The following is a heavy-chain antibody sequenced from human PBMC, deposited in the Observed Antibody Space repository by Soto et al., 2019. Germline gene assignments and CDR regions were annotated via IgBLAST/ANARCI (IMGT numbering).Heavy chain of an antibody. CDR2: IYYSGST. J-gene: IGHJ6*02. Sequence: SETLSLTCTVSGGSISSGDYYWSWIRQPPGKGLEWIGYIYYSGSTYYNPSLKSRVTISVDTSKNQFSLKLSSVTAADTAVYYCARGPRVLTTFALVYYYYGMDVWGQGTTVTVSS. CDR3: ARGPRVLTTFALVYYYYGMDV. CDR1: GGSISSGDYY. D-gene: IGHD3-3*01. V-gene: IGHV4-30-4*01.